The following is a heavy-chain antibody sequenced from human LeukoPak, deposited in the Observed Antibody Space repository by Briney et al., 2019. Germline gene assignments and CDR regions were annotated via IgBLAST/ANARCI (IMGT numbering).Heavy chain of an antibody. V-gene: IGHV3-23*01. CDR2: ISGSGGST. CDR1: GFTFSSYA. J-gene: IGHJ4*02. Sequence: GGSLRLSCAASGFTFSSYAMSWVRQAPGKGLEWVSAISGSGGSTYYADSVKGRFTISRDNSKNTLYLQMNSLRAEDTAVYYCAKDIDRGVIIRDYFDYWGKGPLVTVSP. D-gene: IGHD3-10*01. CDR3: AKDIDRGVIIRDYFDY.